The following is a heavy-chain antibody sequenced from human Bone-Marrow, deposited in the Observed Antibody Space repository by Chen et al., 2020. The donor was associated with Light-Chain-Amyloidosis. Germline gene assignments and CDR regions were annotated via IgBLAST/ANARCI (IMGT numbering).Heavy chain of an antibody. Sequence: EVQLEQSGPEVKKPGESLKISCKGSGYTFPNYWIGWVRQMPGKGLEWRGVIYPDDSEAGYSPSFEGQVTISAGKSITTAYLQWRSLKASDTAMYYCARRRDGYNFDYWGQGTLVTVSS. V-gene: IGHV5-51*01. CDR3: ARRRDGYNFDY. J-gene: IGHJ4*02. CDR1: GYTFPNYW. CDR2: IYPDDSEA. D-gene: IGHD5-12*01.